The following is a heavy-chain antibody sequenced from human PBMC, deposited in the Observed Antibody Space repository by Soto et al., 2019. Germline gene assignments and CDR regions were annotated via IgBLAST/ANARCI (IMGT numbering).Heavy chain of an antibody. D-gene: IGHD1-7*01. CDR3: ARDKLELYLYFDY. CDR1: GFTFSSYA. J-gene: IGHJ4*02. V-gene: IGHV3-30-3*01. Sequence: GGSLRLSCAASGFTFSSYAMRWVRQAPGKGLEWVAVISYDGSNKYYADSVKGRFTISRDNSKNTLYLQMNSLRAEDTAVYYCARDKLELYLYFDYWGQGTLVTVSS. CDR2: ISYDGSNK.